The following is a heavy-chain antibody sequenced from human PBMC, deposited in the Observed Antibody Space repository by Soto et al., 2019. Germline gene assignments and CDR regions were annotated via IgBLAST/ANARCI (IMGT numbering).Heavy chain of an antibody. CDR2: IYHSGST. Sequence: SETLSLTCAVSGGSISSGGYSWSWIRQPPGKGLEWIGYIYHSGSTYYNPSLKSRVTISVDTSRNQFSLKLTSVTAADTGVYYCASSSPFHYGGRGILVTVPS. J-gene: IGHJ4*02. D-gene: IGHD6-6*01. CDR3: ASSSPFHY. V-gene: IGHV4-30-2*01. CDR1: GGSISSGGYS.